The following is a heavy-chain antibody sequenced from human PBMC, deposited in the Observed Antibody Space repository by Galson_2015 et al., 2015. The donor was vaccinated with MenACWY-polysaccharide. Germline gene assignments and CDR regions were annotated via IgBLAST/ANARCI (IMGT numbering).Heavy chain of an antibody. V-gene: IGHV3-74*01. CDR1: GFSFRSYW. Sequence: SLRLSCAASGFSFRSYWMHWVRQAPGKGLVWVSRIDSDGSSTTYADSVKGRFTISRDNAKNTLYLQMNSLRAEDTAVYYCARVRGGDYFDYWGQGTPVTVSS. D-gene: IGHD2-21*01. CDR2: IDSDGSST. CDR3: ARVRGGDYFDY. J-gene: IGHJ4*02.